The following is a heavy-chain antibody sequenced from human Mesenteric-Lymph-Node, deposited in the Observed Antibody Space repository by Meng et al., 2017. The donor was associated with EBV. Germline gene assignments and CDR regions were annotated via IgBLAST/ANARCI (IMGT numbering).Heavy chain of an antibody. V-gene: IGHV4-34*01. CDR3: ARGGVLSYYALDY. Sequence: VQPQQRRAGPLNPLETLSIAVAVYGGSFRGYSSSWIRQPPGKGLEWIGEINHSGSTNYNPSLKSRVTISVDTSKNQFSLKLSSVAAADTAVYYCARGGVLSYYALDYWGQGTLVTVSS. CDR2: INHSGST. J-gene: IGHJ4*02. D-gene: IGHD1-26*01. CDR1: GGSFRGYS.